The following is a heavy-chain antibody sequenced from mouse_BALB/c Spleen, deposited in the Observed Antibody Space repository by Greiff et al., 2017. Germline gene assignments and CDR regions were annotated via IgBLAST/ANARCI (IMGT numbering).Heavy chain of an antibody. J-gene: IGHJ4*01. CDR3: ARRYYDDDETDAMDD. Sequence: DVQLVESGGGLVQPGGSRKLSCAASGFTFSSFGMHWVRQAPEKGLEWVAYISSGSSTIYYADTVKGRFTISRDNPKNTLFLQMTSLRSEDTAMYYCARRYYDDDETDAMDDWGEGTSVTVSS. D-gene: IGHD2-4*01. V-gene: IGHV5-17*02. CDR1: GFTFSSFG. CDR2: ISSGSSTI.